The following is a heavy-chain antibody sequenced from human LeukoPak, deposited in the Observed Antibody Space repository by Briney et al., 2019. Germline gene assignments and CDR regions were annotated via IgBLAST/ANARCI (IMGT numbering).Heavy chain of an antibody. D-gene: IGHD3-9*01. CDR1: GGSISSYY. CDR2: IYYSGST. CDR3: ARVTGYMIEDYFDY. J-gene: IGHJ4*02. Sequence: SETLSLTCTVSGGSISSYYWTWIRQPPGKGLEWIGYIYYSGSTNYNPSLKSRVTISVDTSKNQFSLKLRSVTAADTAVYYCARVTGYMIEDYFDYWGQGILVTVSS. V-gene: IGHV4-59*01.